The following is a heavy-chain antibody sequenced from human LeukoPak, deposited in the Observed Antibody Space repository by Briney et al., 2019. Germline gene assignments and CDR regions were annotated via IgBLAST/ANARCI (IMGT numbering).Heavy chain of an antibody. J-gene: IGHJ6*02. D-gene: IGHD2-2*01. CDR2: ISYDGSNK. V-gene: IGHV3-30*18. Sequence: GGSLRLSCAASGFTFSSYGMHWVRQAPGKGLEWVAVISYDGSNKYYADSVKGRFTISRDNSKNTLYLQMNSLRAEDTAVYYCAKEGEVVPAAIDNYYYYYGMDVWGQGTTVTVSS. CDR3: AKEGEVVPAAIDNYYYYYGMDV. CDR1: GFTFSSYG.